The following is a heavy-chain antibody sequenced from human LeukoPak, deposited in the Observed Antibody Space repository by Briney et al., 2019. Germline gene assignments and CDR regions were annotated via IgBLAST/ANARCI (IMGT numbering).Heavy chain of an antibody. D-gene: IGHD2-15*01. J-gene: IGHJ6*02. V-gene: IGHV1-69*04. CDR1: GGTFSSYA. CDR2: IIPILGIA. Sequence: SVKVSCQASGGTFSSYAISWVRQAPGQGLEWMGRIIPILGIANYAQKFQGRVTITADKSTSTAYMELSSLRSEDTAVYYCARADCSGGSCYYYYGMDVWGQGTTVTVSS. CDR3: ARADCSGGSCYYYYGMDV.